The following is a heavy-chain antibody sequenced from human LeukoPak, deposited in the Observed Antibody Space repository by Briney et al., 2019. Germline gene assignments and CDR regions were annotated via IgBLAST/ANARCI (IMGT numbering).Heavy chain of an antibody. CDR2: IYYSGST. CDR1: VGSLSIFY. V-gene: IGHV4-59*01. Sequence: PSETLSLTCAVSVGSLSIFYWSWMRHPPGKGLEGSGYIYYSGSTNYNPSLKSRVTITVDTSKNQFSLKLSSVTAADTAMYYCARTSVAGRGDYFDYWGQGTLVTVSS. D-gene: IGHD6-19*01. CDR3: ARTSVAGRGDYFDY. J-gene: IGHJ4*02.